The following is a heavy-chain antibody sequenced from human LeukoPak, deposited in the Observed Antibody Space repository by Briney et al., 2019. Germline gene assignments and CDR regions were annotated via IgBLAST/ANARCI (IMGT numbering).Heavy chain of an antibody. J-gene: IGHJ4*02. CDR2: IFYSGST. CDR3: ARERAGSGWYFDY. CDR1: GGSISSSTW. V-gene: IGHV4-4*02. D-gene: IGHD6-19*01. Sequence: PSETLSLTCAVSGGSISSSTWWSWVRQPPGKALEWIGNIFYSGSTYYSPSLKSRVTISLDTSRNQFSLKLSSVTAADTAVYYCARERAGSGWYFDYWGQGTLVTVSS.